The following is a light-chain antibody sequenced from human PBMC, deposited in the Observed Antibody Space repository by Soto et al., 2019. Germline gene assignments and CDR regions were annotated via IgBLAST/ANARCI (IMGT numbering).Light chain of an antibody. Sequence: QSALTQPRSVSGSPGLSVTISCTGTSSDVGGYNYVSWYQQHPGKAPKLMIYDVSERPSGVPDRFSGSKSGNTASLTISGLQAEDEADYYCCSYAGSYTRVFGGGTKLTVL. V-gene: IGLV2-11*01. CDR2: DVS. CDR1: SSDVGGYNY. CDR3: CSYAGSYTRV. J-gene: IGLJ3*02.